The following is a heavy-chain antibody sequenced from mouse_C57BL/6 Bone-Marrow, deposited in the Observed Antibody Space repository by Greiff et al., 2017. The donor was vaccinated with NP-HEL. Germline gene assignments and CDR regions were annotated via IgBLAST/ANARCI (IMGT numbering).Heavy chain of an antibody. CDR3: ARGAYDYDADYYAMDY. J-gene: IGHJ4*01. D-gene: IGHD2-4*01. CDR1: GFTFSSYA. Sequence: EVHLVESGGGLVKPGGSLKLSCAASGFTFSSYAMSWVRQTPEKRLEWVATISDGGSYTYYPDNVKGRFTISRDNAKNNLYLQMSHLKSEDTAMYYCARGAYDYDADYYAMDYWGQGTSVTVSS. CDR2: ISDGGSYT. V-gene: IGHV5-4*01.